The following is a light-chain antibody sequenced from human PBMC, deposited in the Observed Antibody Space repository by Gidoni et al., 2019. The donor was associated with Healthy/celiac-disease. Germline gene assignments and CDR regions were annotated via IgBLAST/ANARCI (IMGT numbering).Light chain of an antibody. CDR3: MQALQTPRS. Sequence: DIVMTQSPLSLPVTPGEPASISCRSSQSLLHSNGYNYLDWYRQKPGQSPQLLSYLGSNRASGVPDRFSGSGSGTDFTLKISRVEAEDVGVYYCMQALQTPRSFGQGTKLEIK. V-gene: IGKV2-28*01. J-gene: IGKJ2*04. CDR2: LGS. CDR1: QSLLHSNGYNY.